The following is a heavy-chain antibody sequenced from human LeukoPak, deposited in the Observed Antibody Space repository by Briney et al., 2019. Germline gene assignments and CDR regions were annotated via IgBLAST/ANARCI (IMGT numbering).Heavy chain of an antibody. Sequence: GGSLRLSCAASGFTFSSYAMSWVRQAPGKGLEWVPAISGSGGSTYYADSVKGRFTISRDNSKNTLYLQMNSLRAEDTAVYYCAKDELRYYYGSGSPSGFDYWGQGTLVTVSS. D-gene: IGHD3-10*01. CDR2: ISGSGGST. V-gene: IGHV3-23*01. CDR1: GFTFSSYA. CDR3: AKDELRYYYGSGSPSGFDY. J-gene: IGHJ4*02.